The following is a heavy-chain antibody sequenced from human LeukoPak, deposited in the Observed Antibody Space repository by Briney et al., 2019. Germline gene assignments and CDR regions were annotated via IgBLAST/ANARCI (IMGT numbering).Heavy chain of an antibody. J-gene: IGHJ5*02. CDR3: ARGKYWFDP. CDR1: GGSISSSSYY. Sequence: PSETLSLTCTVSGGSISSSSYYWGWIRQPPGKGLEWVGSIYYSVSTYYNPSLKSRVTISVDTSKNQFSLKLSSVTAADTAVYYCARGKYWFDPWGQGTLVTVSS. V-gene: IGHV4-39*07. CDR2: IYYSVST.